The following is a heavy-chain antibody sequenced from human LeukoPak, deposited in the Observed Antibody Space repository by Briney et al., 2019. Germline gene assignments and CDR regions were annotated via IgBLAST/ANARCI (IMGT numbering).Heavy chain of an antibody. CDR1: GGTFSSYT. CDR2: ISAYNGNT. J-gene: IGHJ4*02. CDR3: ARDRTIAAAGTPDY. V-gene: IGHV1-18*01. D-gene: IGHD6-13*01. Sequence: GASVKVSCKASGGTFSSYTISWVRQAPGQGLEWLGWISAYNGNTNYAQKLQGRVTMTTYTSTSTAYMELRSLRSDDTAVYYCARDRTIAAAGTPDYWGQGTLVTVSS.